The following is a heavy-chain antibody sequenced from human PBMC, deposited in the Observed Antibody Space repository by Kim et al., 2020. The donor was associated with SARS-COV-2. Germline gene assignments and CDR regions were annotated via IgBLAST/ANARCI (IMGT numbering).Heavy chain of an antibody. Sequence: SETLSLTCAVYGGSFSGYYWSWIRQPPGKGLEWIGEINHSGSTNYNPSLKSRVTISVDTSKNQFSLKLSSVTAADTAVYYCARARGVNLYYYMDVWGKGT. D-gene: IGHD3-10*01. CDR1: GGSFSGYY. CDR2: INHSGST. J-gene: IGHJ6*03. CDR3: ARARGVNLYYYMDV. V-gene: IGHV4-34*01.